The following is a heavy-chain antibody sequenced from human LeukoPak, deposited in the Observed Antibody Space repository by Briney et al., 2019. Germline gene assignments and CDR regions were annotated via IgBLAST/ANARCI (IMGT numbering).Heavy chain of an antibody. D-gene: IGHD6-13*01. CDR3: AKDRSSSARED. CDR1: GFTFTSYG. V-gene: IGHV1-18*01. Sequence: ASVKVSCKTSGFTFTSYGISWVRQAPGQGLEWVGWISGYNGNTNYAQKFRDRLTMTTDTSTTTAYMELRSLRSDDTAVYYCAKDRSSSAREDWGHGTLVTVCS. CDR2: ISGYNGNT. J-gene: IGHJ4*01.